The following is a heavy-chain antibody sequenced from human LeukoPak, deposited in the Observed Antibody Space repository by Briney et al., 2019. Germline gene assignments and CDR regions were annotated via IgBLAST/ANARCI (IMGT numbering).Heavy chain of an antibody. Sequence: GGSLRLSCAASGFTFSDYYMSWIRQAPGKGLEWVSYISSSGSTIYYADSVKGRFTISRDNSKNTLYLQMNSLRPEDTAVYFCARDKGVASTLIVVVIPQPFDYWGQGTLVTVSS. CDR2: ISSSGSTI. J-gene: IGHJ4*02. D-gene: IGHD3-22*01. CDR1: GFTFSDYY. CDR3: ARDKGVASTLIVVVIPQPFDY. V-gene: IGHV3-11*04.